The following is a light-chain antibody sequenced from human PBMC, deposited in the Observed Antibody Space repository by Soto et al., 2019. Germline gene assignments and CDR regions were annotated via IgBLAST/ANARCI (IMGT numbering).Light chain of an antibody. CDR3: QQSYSTPRT. J-gene: IGKJ1*01. CDR2: AAS. CDR1: QSISSY. Sequence: DLQMTQSPSSLSASVGDRVTITCRASQSISSYLNWYQQKPGKAPKLLIYAASSLQSGVPSRFSGSGSWTDFTLTISSLQSEDFATYYCQQSYSTPRTFGQGTKVEIK. V-gene: IGKV1-39*01.